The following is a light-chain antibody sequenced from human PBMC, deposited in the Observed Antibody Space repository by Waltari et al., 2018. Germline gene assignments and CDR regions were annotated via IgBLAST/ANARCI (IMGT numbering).Light chain of an antibody. CDR2: DVR. CDR3: SSSTSSTTRV. V-gene: IGLV2-14*03. J-gene: IGLJ3*02. Sequence: QSALTQPASVSASPGQSITISCPGTSSDVGAYHSVSWYQQHPGKTPKLIIYDVRIRPSGVSNRFSGSKSGNTASLTISGLQADDEADYYCSSSTSSTTRVFGGGTRLTVL. CDR1: SSDVGAYHS.